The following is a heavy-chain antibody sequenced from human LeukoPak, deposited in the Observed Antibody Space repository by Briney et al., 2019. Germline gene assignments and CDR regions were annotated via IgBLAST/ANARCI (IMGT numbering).Heavy chain of an antibody. CDR1: GYTFTSYG. CDR3: ARDQERIAAAGTGDY. CDR2: ISAYNGNT. D-gene: IGHD6-13*01. Sequence: ASVKVSCKASGYTFTSYGISWVRQAPGQGLEWMGWISAYNGNTNYAQKLQGRVTMTTDTSTSTAYMELRSLRSDDTAVYYCARDQERIAAAGTGDYWGQGTLVTVSS. J-gene: IGHJ4*02. V-gene: IGHV1-18*01.